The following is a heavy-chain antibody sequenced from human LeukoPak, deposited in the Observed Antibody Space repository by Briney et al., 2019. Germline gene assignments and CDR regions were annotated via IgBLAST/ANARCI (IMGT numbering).Heavy chain of an antibody. D-gene: IGHD2-21*02. J-gene: IGHJ4*02. CDR2: IYSGGST. CDR1: GSTVSSNY. Sequence: GGSLRLSCAASGSTVSSNYMSWVRQAPGKGLEWVSVIYSGGSTYYADSVKGRFTISRDNSKNTLYLQMNSLRAEDTAVYYCASNIVVVTAIIDYRGQGTLVTVSS. CDR3: ASNIVVVTAIIDY. V-gene: IGHV3-66*01.